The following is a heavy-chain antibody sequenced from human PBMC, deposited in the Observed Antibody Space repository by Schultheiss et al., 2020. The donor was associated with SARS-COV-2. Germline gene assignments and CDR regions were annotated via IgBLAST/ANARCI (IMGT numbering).Heavy chain of an antibody. CDR3: AALDVVATIGYYYYYGMDV. V-gene: IGHV3-30*12. D-gene: IGHD5-12*01. CDR1: GFTFSDYY. Sequence: GGSLRLSCAASGFTFSDYYMSWIRQAPGKGLEWVAVISYDGSNKYYADSVKGRFTISRDNAKNSLYLQMNSLRDEDTAVYYCAALDVVATIGYYYYYGMDVWGQGTTVTVSS. J-gene: IGHJ6*02. CDR2: ISYDGSNK.